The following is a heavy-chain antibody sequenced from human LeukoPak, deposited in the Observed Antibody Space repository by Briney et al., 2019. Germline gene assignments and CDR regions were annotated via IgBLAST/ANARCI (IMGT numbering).Heavy chain of an antibody. CDR2: NYYSGNT. J-gene: IGHJ4*02. CDR3: ARYPTAMVSFDY. Sequence: PSETLSLTCTVSGGSISSSDYYWGWIRQPPGKGLEWIGSNYYSGNTYYNPSLKSRVTISVDTSKNQFSLRLSFVTAADTAVYYCARYPTAMVSFDYWGQGTLVTVSS. V-gene: IGHV4-39*01. CDR1: GGSISSSDYY. D-gene: IGHD5-18*01.